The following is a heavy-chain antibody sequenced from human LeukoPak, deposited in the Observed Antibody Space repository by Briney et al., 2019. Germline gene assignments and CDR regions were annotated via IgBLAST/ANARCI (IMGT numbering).Heavy chain of an antibody. CDR1: GYSFTTYW. CDR3: ARGLSEVGATRSPFDY. Sequence: PGESLKISCQGSGYSFTTYWIGWVRQMPGKGPEWTGIIYPGDSDTRYSPSFQGQVTISADKSISTAYLQWSSLKASDTATYFCARGLSEVGATRSPFDYWGQGTLVTVSS. J-gene: IGHJ4*02. D-gene: IGHD1-26*01. CDR2: IYPGDSDT. V-gene: IGHV5-51*03.